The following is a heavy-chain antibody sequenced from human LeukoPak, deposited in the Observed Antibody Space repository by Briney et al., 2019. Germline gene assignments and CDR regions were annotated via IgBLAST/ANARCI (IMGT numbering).Heavy chain of an antibody. J-gene: IGHJ4*02. CDR3: ARTTIDVWGSYRSEYYFDY. V-gene: IGHV2-70*11. Sequence: SGPTLVNPTQTLTLTCTFSGFSLSTSGMCVSWIRQPPGKALEWLARIDWDDDKYYSTSLKTMLTISKVTSKNQVVLTMTNMDPVDTATYYCARTTIDVWGSYRSEYYFDYWGQGTLVTVSS. D-gene: IGHD3-16*02. CDR2: IDWDDDK. CDR1: GFSLSTSGMC.